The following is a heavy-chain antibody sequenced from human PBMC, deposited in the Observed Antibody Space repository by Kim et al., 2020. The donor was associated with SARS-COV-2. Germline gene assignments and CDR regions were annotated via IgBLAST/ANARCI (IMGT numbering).Heavy chain of an antibody. CDR3: ARARAGYSSSHDAFDI. V-gene: IGHV3-21*01. Sequence: GGSLRLSCAASGFTFSSYSMNWVRQAPGKGLEWVSSISSSSSYIYYADSVKGRFTISRDNAKNSLYLQMNSLRAEDTAVYYCARARAGYSSSHDAFDIWGQGTMVTVSS. CDR1: GFTFSSYS. D-gene: IGHD6-13*01. CDR2: ISSSSSYI. J-gene: IGHJ3*02.